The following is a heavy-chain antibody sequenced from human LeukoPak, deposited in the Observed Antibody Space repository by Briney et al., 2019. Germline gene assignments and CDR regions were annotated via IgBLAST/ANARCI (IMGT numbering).Heavy chain of an antibody. J-gene: IGHJ4*02. Sequence: GGSLRLSCAASGFTFSSYGMHWVRQAPGKGLEWVAVISYDGSNKYDADSVKGRFTISRDNSKNTLYLQMNSLRAEDTAVYYCAKGARGYPHYWGQGTLVTVSS. CDR1: GFTFSSYG. CDR3: AKGARGYPHY. D-gene: IGHD2-15*01. CDR2: ISYDGSNK. V-gene: IGHV3-30*18.